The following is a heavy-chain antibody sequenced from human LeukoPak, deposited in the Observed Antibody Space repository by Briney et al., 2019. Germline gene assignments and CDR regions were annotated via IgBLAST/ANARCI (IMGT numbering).Heavy chain of an antibody. Sequence: SETLSLTCTVSGGSISSSSYYWGWIRQPPGKGLEWIGSIYYSGSTYYNPSLKSRVTISVDTSKNQFSLKLGSVTAADTAVYYCARRDPITTDAFDIWGQGTMVTVSS. V-gene: IGHV4-39*01. CDR3: ARRDPITTDAFDI. CDR2: IYYSGST. CDR1: GGSISSSSYY. D-gene: IGHD3-22*01. J-gene: IGHJ3*02.